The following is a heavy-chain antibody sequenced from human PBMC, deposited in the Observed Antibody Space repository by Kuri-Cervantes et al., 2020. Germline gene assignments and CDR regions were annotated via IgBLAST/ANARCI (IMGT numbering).Heavy chain of an antibody. CDR1: VFTFSDYS. J-gene: IGHJ4*02. CDR3: ARDYYDSSGYYYVWGY. V-gene: IGHV3-21*04. CDR2: ISSDGDYI. D-gene: IGHD3-22*01. Sequence: GGSLRLSCVASVFTFSDYSMNWVRQAPGKGLEWVSSISSDGDYIYYADSVKGRFTISRDNAKNSLYLQMNSLRAEDMALYYCARDYYDSSGYYYVWGYWGQGTLVTVSS.